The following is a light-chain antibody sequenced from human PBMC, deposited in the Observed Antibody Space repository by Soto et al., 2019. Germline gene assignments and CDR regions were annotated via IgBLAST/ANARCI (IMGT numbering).Light chain of an antibody. CDR1: TSDVGGYDF. J-gene: IGLJ3*02. CDR3: ASYTSTSTLVV. CDR2: EVS. Sequence: QSALTQPRSVSGSPGQSVTISCAGATSDVGGYDFVSWHQQHPGKAPKVMIYEVSNRPSGVSNRFSGSKSGNTASLTISGLQAEDESDYYCASYTSTSTLVVFGGGTKLTVL. V-gene: IGLV2-14*01.